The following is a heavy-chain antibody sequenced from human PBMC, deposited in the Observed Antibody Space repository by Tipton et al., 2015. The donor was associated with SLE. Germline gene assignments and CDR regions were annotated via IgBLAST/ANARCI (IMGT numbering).Heavy chain of an antibody. D-gene: IGHD3-22*01. CDR1: GGSVSSGSYS. J-gene: IGHJ3*02. V-gene: IGHV4-61*01. CDR3: ARDSFQHYYDLAFDI. Sequence: TLSLTCTVSGGSVSSGSYSWSWIRQPPGQGLEWIAYIYYSGSTNYNPSLKSRVTISIDTSKNQFSLKLSSVTAADTAVYYCARDSFQHYYDLAFDIWGQGTMVTVSS. CDR2: IYYSGST.